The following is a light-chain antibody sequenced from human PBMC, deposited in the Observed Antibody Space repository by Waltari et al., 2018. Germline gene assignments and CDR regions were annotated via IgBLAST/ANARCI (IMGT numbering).Light chain of an antibody. J-gene: IGLJ2*01. V-gene: IGLV1-47*02. Sequence: QSALTQTPSASGPPGQRVTVSCSGTSSNIGSNFVYWYKHLPGTAPKLLIYDNNLWPSGVPASGFPDRFSGSKSGSSASLAISGLRSEDEADYYCAAWDDSLGGVVFGGGPKLTVL. CDR3: AAWDDSLGGVV. CDR2: DNN. CDR1: SSNIGSNF.